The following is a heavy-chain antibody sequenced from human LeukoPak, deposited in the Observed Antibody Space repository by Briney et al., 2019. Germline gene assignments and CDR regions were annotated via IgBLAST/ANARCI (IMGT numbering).Heavy chain of an antibody. CDR3: ASEWELLRP. Sequence: GGSLRLSCAASRFTFSSNAMSWVRQAPGKGLEWVSYISSSGSTIYYADSVKGRFTISRDNAKNSPYLQMNSLRAEDTAVYYCASEWELLRPWGQGTLVTVSS. D-gene: IGHD1-26*01. J-gene: IGHJ4*02. CDR2: ISSSGSTI. V-gene: IGHV3-48*04. CDR1: RFTFSSNA.